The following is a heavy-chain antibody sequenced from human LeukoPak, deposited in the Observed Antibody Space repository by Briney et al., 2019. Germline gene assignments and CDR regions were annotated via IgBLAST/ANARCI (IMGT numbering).Heavy chain of an antibody. D-gene: IGHD3-22*01. CDR3: TRPSYDSSVSGVVY. J-gene: IGHJ4*02. CDR2: IKSKTDGGTI. Sequence: GGSLRLSCAASGFTFSSYGMHWVRQAPGKGLEWVGRIKSKTDGGTIDYAAPVKGRFTISRDDSKNTAYLQMNSLKTEDTAVYYCTRPSYDSSVSGVVYWGQGTLVTVSS. CDR1: GFTFSSYG. V-gene: IGHV3-15*07.